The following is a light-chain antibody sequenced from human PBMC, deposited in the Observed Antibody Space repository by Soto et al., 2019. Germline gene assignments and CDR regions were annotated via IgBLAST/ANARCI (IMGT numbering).Light chain of an antibody. Sequence: HSALTQPASVSESPGQSITISCTGTNNDVGNYKLVSWFQHHLGKAPKLIIYEGTKRPSGVSNRFSASQSGNTASLTISGLQAEDEADYYCYSYAGTSTWVFGGGTKVTVL. CDR3: YSYAGTSTWV. V-gene: IGLV2-23*01. CDR2: EGT. CDR1: NNDVGNYKL. J-gene: IGLJ3*02.